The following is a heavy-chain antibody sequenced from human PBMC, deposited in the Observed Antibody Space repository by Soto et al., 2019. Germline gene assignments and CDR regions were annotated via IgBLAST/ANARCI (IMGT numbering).Heavy chain of an antibody. CDR2: IKQDGTEK. CDR3: ARGYYDSSGYSYFDY. J-gene: IGHJ4*02. CDR1: GFTFSRYW. V-gene: IGHV3-7*01. D-gene: IGHD3-22*01. Sequence: GGSLRLSCAASGFTFSRYWMNWVRQAPGKGLEWVANIKQDGTEKNYVDSVKGRFTISRDNSKNTLYLQMNSLRAEDTAVYYCARGYYDSSGYSYFDYWGQGTLVTVSS.